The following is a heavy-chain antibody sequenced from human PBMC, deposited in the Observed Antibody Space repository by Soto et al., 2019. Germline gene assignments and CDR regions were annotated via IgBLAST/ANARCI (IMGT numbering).Heavy chain of an antibody. CDR2: IYYSGST. J-gene: IGHJ4*02. Sequence: QVQLQESGPGLVKPSQTLSLTCTVSGGSISSGDYYWSWIRQPPGKGLEWIGYIYYSGSTYYNPSLKSRVTISVDTSTNQCSLKLSSVTAADTAVYYGARVDTAMVTGGYYFDYWGQGTLVTVSS. CDR3: ARVDTAMVTGGYYFDY. V-gene: IGHV4-30-4*01. D-gene: IGHD5-18*01. CDR1: GGSISSGDYY.